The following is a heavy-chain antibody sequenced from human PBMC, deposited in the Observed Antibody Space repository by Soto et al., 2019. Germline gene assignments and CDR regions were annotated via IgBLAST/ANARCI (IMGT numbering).Heavy chain of an antibody. CDR2: FDPEDGET. Sequence: ASVTVSCQVSGYTLTDLSMHWVRQAPGKGLEWMGGFDPEDGETIYAQKFQGRVTMTEDTSTDTAYMELSSLRSEDTAVYYCATGVVIAVEFDYWGQGTLVTVSS. J-gene: IGHJ4*02. CDR3: ATGVVIAVEFDY. CDR1: GYTLTDLS. D-gene: IGHD3-3*01. V-gene: IGHV1-24*01.